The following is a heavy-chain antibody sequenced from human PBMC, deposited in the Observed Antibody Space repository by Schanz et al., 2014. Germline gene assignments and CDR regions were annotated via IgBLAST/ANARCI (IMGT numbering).Heavy chain of an antibody. D-gene: IGHD2-15*01. CDR3: AKGMGYCSGGTCYGYYYYGLDV. CDR1: GFTFSSYA. V-gene: IGHV3-23*04. J-gene: IGHJ6*02. Sequence: VQLVESGGGVVQFGRSLRLSCAASGFTFSSYAMSWVRQAPGKGLEWVSSISHSGGSKYYADSVKGRFTISRDNSENTLYLQMNSLSADDTAVFYCAKGMGYCSGGTCYGYYYYGLDVWGQGTTVTVSS. CDR2: ISHSGGSK.